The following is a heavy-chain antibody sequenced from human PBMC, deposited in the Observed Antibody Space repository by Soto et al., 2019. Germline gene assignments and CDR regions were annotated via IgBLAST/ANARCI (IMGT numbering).Heavy chain of an antibody. CDR2: IWYDGSNK. CDR3: AAGKWELLDFDY. CDR1: GFTFSSYG. V-gene: IGHV3-33*01. D-gene: IGHD1-26*01. Sequence: GSLRLSCAASGFTFSSYGMHWVRQAPGKGLEWVAVIWYDGSNKYYADSVKGRFTISRDNSKNTLYLQMNSLRAEDTAVYYCAAGKWELLDFDYWGQGTLVTVSS. J-gene: IGHJ4*02.